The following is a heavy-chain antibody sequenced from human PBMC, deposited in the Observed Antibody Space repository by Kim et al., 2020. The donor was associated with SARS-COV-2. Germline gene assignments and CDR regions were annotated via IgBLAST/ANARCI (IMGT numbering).Heavy chain of an antibody. CDR2: ISGSGGST. J-gene: IGHJ6*02. V-gene: IGHV3-23*01. CDR3: AKVRARLLGYYYGMDV. D-gene: IGHD2-8*02. CDR1: GFTFSSYA. Sequence: GGSLRLSCAASGFTFSSYAMSWVRQAPGKGLEWVSAISGSGGSTYYADSVKGRFTISRDNSKNSLYLQMNSLRAEDTAVYYCAKVRARLLGYYYGMDVWRRDTAVTVSS.